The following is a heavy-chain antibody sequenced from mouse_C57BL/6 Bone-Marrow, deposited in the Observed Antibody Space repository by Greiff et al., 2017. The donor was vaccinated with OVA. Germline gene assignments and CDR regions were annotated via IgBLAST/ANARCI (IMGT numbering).Heavy chain of an antibody. J-gene: IGHJ2*01. D-gene: IGHD2-3*01. CDR1: GYTFTDYY. CDR2: IYPGSGNT. V-gene: IGHV1-76*01. Sequence: VQLQQSGAELVRPGASVKLSCKASGYTFTDYYINWVKQRPGQGLEWIARIYPGSGNTNYNEKFKGKATLTAEKSSSTAYMQLSSLTSEDSAVYYCARARRYDGYSFDYWGQGTTLTVSS. CDR3: ARARRYDGYSFDY.